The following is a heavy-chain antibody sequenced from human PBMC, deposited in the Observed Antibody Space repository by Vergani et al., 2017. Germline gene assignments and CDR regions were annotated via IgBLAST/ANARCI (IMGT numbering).Heavy chain of an antibody. CDR2: INPNSGST. J-gene: IGHJ5*02. D-gene: IGHD6-6*01. Sequence: QVQLVQSGAEVKKPGASVKVSCKASGYTFTGYYMHWVRQAPGQGLEWMGWINPNSGSTNYAQKFQGRVTMTRDTSISTAYMELSRLRSDDTAVYYWARDRAARSSSVWFDPWGQGTLVTVSS. CDR1: GYTFTGYY. CDR3: ARDRAARSSSVWFDP. V-gene: IGHV1-2*02.